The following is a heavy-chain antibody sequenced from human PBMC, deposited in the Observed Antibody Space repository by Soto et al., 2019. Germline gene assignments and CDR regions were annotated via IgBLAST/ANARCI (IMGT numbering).Heavy chain of an antibody. CDR1: GYTFNSYA. Sequence: ASVKVSCKASGYTFNSYAMHWVRQAPGQRLEWMGWINAGNGNTKYSQKFQGRVTITRDTSASTAYMELSSLRSEDTAVYYCAREHRHYYDSSGLDYWGQGTLVTVSS. CDR3: AREHRHYYDSSGLDY. D-gene: IGHD3-22*01. V-gene: IGHV1-3*01. J-gene: IGHJ4*02. CDR2: INAGNGNT.